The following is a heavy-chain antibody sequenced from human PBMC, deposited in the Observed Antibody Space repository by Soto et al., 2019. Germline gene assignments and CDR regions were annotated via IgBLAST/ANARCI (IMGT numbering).Heavy chain of an antibody. Sequence: PGGSLRLSCAGSGFAFSGPSIHRVRQASGKGLEWVGRIRSKANSYATAYAAAVKGRFIVSRDDSKTTSYLQMDSLKIEDTAMYYCFRENYFSYHGMDVWGQGTTVAISS. CDR2: IRSKANSYAT. CDR3: FRENYFSYHGMDV. V-gene: IGHV3-73*01. CDR1: GFAFSGPS. J-gene: IGHJ6*02.